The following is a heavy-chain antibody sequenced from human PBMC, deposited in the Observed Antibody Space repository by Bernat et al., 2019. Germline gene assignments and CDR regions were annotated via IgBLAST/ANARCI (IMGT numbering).Heavy chain of an antibody. Sequence: EVQLVESGGGVVRPGGSLRLSCAASGFTFDDYGMSWVRQAPGKGLEWVSGINWNGGSTGYADSVKGRFTISRDNAKNSLYLQMNSLRAEDTALCYCARAPYYYGSGSFAWFDPWGQGTLVTVSS. J-gene: IGHJ5*02. CDR1: GFTFDDYG. CDR2: INWNGGST. CDR3: ARAPYYYGSGSFAWFDP. D-gene: IGHD3-10*01. V-gene: IGHV3-20*04.